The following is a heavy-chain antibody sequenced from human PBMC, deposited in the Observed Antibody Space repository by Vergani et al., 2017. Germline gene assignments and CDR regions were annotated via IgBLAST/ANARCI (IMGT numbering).Heavy chain of an antibody. CDR3: ARDFGGEWYFDL. J-gene: IGHJ2*01. CDR1: GASIDSFY. Sequence: QVQLQESGPGLLRPSETLSLKCSVSGASIDSFYWSWLRQSPGKGLEWIGYVFRYGNVNYNPSFNFRAAIDTSNNQLSLRLSSVTAADTAVYYCARDFGGEWYFDLWGRGTFVTVSS. D-gene: IGHD2-15*01. CDR2: VFRYGNV. V-gene: IGHV4-59*01.